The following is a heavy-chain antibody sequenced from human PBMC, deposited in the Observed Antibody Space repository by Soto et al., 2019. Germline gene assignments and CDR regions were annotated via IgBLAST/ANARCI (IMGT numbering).Heavy chain of an antibody. Sequence: PVGSLRLSCAASGFTFTRYSMNWVCQAPGKGLEWVSSISSTTNYIYYADSMKGRFTVSRDNAKNSVYLEMNSLSAEDTAVYYCARESEDLTSNFDYWGQGTLVTVSS. J-gene: IGHJ4*02. CDR1: GFTFTRYS. V-gene: IGHV3-21*01. CDR3: ARESEDLTSNFDY. CDR2: ISSTTNYI.